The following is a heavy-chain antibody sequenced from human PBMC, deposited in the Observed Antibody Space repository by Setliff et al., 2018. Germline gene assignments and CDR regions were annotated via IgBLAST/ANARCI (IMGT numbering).Heavy chain of an antibody. Sequence: LSLTCAVSGGSISSHYWSWIRQPPGKGLEWIGYIYYSGSTNYNPSLKSRVTISVDTSKNQFSLKLSSVTAADTAVYYCARGIPAYDFWSGYYIGYYYYMDVWGKGTTVTVSS. D-gene: IGHD3-3*01. V-gene: IGHV4-59*11. CDR3: ARGIPAYDFWSGYYIGYYYYMDV. CDR1: GGSISSHY. J-gene: IGHJ6*03. CDR2: IYYSGST.